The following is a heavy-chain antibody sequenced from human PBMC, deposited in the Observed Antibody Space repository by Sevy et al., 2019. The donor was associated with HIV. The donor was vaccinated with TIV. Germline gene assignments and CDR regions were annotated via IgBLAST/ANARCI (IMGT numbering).Heavy chain of an antibody. CDR2: ISTGGGNI. V-gene: IGHV3-48*03. D-gene: IGHD3-22*01. J-gene: IGHJ4*01. CDR3: ATSRRDYYNYYFDY. Sequence: GGSLRLSCAASGLSFRSYELNWVRQAPGKGLQWISYISTGGGNIFYADSVKGRFTISRDNAKNSVFLQMNSLRAEDTAVYFCATSRRDYYNYYFDYWGHGTLVTVSS. CDR1: GLSFRSYE.